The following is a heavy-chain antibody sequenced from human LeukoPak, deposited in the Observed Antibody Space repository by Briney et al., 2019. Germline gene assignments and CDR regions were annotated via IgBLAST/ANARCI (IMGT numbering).Heavy chain of an antibody. CDR1: KFTFSTFA. D-gene: IGHD2-21*02. Sequence: GGSLRLSCAASKFTFSTFAMHWVRQAPGKGLEWVALTSSDGSSKYYTDSVKGRFTISRDDSKNTLYLQMNSLRAEDTAVYYCARDGCGGDCYLADYWGQGTLVTVSS. CDR3: ARDGCGGDCYLADY. J-gene: IGHJ4*02. CDR2: TSSDGSSK. V-gene: IGHV3-30-3*01.